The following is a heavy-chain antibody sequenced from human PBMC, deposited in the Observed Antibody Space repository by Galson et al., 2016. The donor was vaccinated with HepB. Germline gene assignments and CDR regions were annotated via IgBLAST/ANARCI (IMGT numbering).Heavy chain of an antibody. CDR2: IYPGDFDT. V-gene: IGHV5-51*01. CDR3: ARRGNNRGSDY. CDR1: GYTFRHFW. Sequence: QSGAEVKEPGEPLRISCETSGYTFRHFWIAWVRQMPGKGLEWMGMIYPGDFDTRYNPSFQGLVTISADTSLGTTFLQWSSLEASDSAIYYCARRGNNRGSDYWGQGTQVPVSS. D-gene: IGHD3-16*01. J-gene: IGHJ4*02.